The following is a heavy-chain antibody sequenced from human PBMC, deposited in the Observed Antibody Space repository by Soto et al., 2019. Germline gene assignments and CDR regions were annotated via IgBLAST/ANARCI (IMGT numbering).Heavy chain of an antibody. CDR3: AREGSSSNDLDY. CDR2: IGTAGDT. D-gene: IGHD6-6*01. J-gene: IGHJ4*02. V-gene: IGHV3-13*01. CDR1: GFTFSSCD. Sequence: GGSLRLSCAASGFTFSSCDMHWVRQATGKGLEWVSAIGTAGDTYYPGSVKGRFTISRENAKNSLYLQMNSLRAEDTAVYYCAREGSSSNDLDYWGQGTLVTVSS.